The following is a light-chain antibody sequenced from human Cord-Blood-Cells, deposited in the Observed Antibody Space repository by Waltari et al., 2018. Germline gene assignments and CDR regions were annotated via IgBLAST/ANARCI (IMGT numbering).Light chain of an antibody. Sequence: IVLTQSSGTLSLSPGERATFSCRASHSVSSSYLAWYQQKPGQAPRLLIYVASSRATGIPDRFSGSGSGTDFTLTISRLEPEDFAVYYCQQYGSSPGTFGQGTKVEIK. CDR3: QQYGSSPGT. CDR2: VAS. CDR1: HSVSSSY. J-gene: IGKJ1*01. V-gene: IGKV3-20*01.